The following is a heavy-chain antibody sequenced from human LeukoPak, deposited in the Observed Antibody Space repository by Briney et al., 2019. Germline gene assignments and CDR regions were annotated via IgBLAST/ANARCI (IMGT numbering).Heavy chain of an antibody. CDR3: ARVCRGYDYVWGSYRWLYFDY. D-gene: IGHD3-16*02. V-gene: IGHV1-18*01. CDR1: GGTFSSYA. J-gene: IGHJ4*02. Sequence: GASVKVSCKASGGTFSSYAISWVRQAPGQGLEWMGWISAYNGNTNYAQKLQGRVTMTTDTSTSTAYMELRSLRSDDTAVYYCARVCRGYDYVWGSYRWLYFDYWGQGTLVTVSS. CDR2: ISAYNGNT.